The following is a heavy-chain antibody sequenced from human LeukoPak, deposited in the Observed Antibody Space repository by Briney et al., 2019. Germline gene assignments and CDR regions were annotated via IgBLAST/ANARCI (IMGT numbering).Heavy chain of an antibody. D-gene: IGHD2-21*02. Sequence: GGSLRLSCAASGFTVSSNYLNWVRQAPGKGLEWVSMIYPNGNTFYTDSVKGRFTISRDNSKNTLDLQMSSLRAEDTAVYHCASSRDYCGGDCYLVYWGQGTLVTVSS. CDR3: ASSRDYCGGDCYLVY. CDR1: GFTVSSNY. V-gene: IGHV3-66*01. CDR2: IYPNGNT. J-gene: IGHJ4*02.